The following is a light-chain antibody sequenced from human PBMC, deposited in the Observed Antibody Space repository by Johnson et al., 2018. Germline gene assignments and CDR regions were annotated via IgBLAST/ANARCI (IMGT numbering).Light chain of an antibody. CDR1: SSNIGNNY. J-gene: IGLJ1*01. CDR2: ENN. CDR3: GTWASSLSAGNF. Sequence: QSVLTQPPSVSAAPGQKVTISCSGSSSNIGNNYVSWYQQLPGTAPKLLIYENNKRPSGIPDRFSGSKSGTSATLGITGLQTGDEADYYCGTWASSLSAGNFFGTGPKVTVL. V-gene: IGLV1-51*02.